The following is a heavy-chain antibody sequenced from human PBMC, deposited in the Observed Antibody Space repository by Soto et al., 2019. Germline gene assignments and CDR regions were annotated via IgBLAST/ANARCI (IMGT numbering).Heavy chain of an antibody. D-gene: IGHD1-26*01. J-gene: IGHJ4*02. CDR3: ARVRIVGAREIEF. CDR1: GYTFNRHG. CDR2: ISGYNGDI. V-gene: IGHV1-18*04. Sequence: QVHLVQSGGEVKKPGASVKVSCKASGYTFNRHGITWVRQAPGQGLEWMGWISGYNGDINYEQKFQGRVTLSSDTLARTVYLELKSLRFDDTAVYYCARVRIVGAREIEFWGQGALVTVSS.